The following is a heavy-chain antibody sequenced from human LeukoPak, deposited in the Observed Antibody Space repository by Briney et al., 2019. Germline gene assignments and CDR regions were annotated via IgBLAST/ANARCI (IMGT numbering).Heavy chain of an antibody. D-gene: IGHD2-2*02. Sequence: PSETLPLTCTVSGGSISSSSYYWGWIRQPPGKGLEWIGSIYHSGSTYYNPSLKSRVTISVDTSKNQFSLKLSSVTAADTAVYYCARHGGLRYQLLYNYWGQGTLVTVSS. CDR2: IYHSGST. V-gene: IGHV4-39*01. CDR1: GGSISSSSYY. J-gene: IGHJ4*02. CDR3: ARHGGLRYQLLYNY.